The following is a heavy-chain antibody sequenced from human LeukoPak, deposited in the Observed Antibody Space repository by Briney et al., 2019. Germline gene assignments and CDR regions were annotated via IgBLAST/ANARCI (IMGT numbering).Heavy chain of an antibody. CDR1: GFTSTFYA. Sequence: GGSLRLSCADSGFTSTFYAMSWVRQAPGKGLEWVSGISGSGVNTYYADSAKGRFTISRDNSKNTLYLQMNSLRAEDTAVYYCAKGPYYEVRYEYYQQWGQGTLVTVSS. V-gene: IGHV3-23*01. CDR3: AKGPYYEVRYEYYQQ. J-gene: IGHJ1*01. D-gene: IGHD1-26*01. CDR2: ISGSGVNT.